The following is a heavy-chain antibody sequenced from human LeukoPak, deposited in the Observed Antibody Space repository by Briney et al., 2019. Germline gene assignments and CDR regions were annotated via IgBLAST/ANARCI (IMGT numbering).Heavy chain of an antibody. J-gene: IGHJ4*02. CDR3: VREWYSAMY. CDR2: ISSNGGNI. Sequence: GGSLRLSCSASGFTFSSYAMHWVRQAPGKGLEYVSTISSNGGNIYYADSVKGRFTISRDNSKNTLHLQMGSLRPDDTAVYYCVREWYSAMYWGQGTPVTVSS. CDR1: GFTFSSYA. V-gene: IGHV3-64D*06. D-gene: IGHD1-1*01.